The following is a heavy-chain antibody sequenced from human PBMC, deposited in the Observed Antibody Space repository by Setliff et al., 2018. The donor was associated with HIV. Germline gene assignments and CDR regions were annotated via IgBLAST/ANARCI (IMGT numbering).Heavy chain of an antibody. CDR1: GYSISSGYY. CDR2: IYHSGST. V-gene: IGHV4-38-2*02. Sequence: PSETLSLTCIVSGYSISSGYYWGWIRQPPGKGLEWIGTIYHSGSTYYNPSLKSRVTISVDTSKNQFSLRLTSMSAVDTAVYYCASTRLTGYCSGGTCYLGQGTLVTVSS. CDR3: ASTRLTGYCSGGTCY. J-gene: IGHJ4*02. D-gene: IGHD2-15*01.